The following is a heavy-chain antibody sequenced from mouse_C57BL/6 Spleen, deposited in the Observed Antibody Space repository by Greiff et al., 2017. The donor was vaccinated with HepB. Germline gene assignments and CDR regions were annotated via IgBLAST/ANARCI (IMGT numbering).Heavy chain of an antibody. V-gene: IGHV1-69*01. J-gene: IGHJ2*01. CDR2: IDPSDSYT. Sequence: QVQLKQPGAELVMPGASVKLSCKASGYTFTSYWMHWVKQRPGQGLEWIGEIDPSDSYTNYNQKFKGKSTLTVDKSSSTAYMQLSSLTSEDSAVYYCARGYSNYDYWGQGTTLTVSS. CDR1: GYTFTSYW. D-gene: IGHD2-5*01. CDR3: ARGYSNYDY.